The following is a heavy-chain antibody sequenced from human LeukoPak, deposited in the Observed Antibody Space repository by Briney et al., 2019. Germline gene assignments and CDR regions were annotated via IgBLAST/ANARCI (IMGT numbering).Heavy chain of an antibody. J-gene: IGHJ6*02. CDR1: GYTFTSYA. Sequence: ASVKVSCKASGYTFTSYAMNWVRQAPGQGLEWMGWINTNTGNPTYAQCFTGRFVFSLDTSVSTAYLQISSLKAEDTDVYYCASTPASYYYYYYGMDVWGQGTTVTVSS. CDR2: INTNTGNP. CDR3: ASTPASYYYYYYGMDV. V-gene: IGHV7-4-1*02.